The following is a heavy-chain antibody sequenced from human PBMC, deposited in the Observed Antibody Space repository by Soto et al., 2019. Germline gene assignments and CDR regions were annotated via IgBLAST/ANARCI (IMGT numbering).Heavy chain of an antibody. CDR2: ISSSGSTI. V-gene: IGHV3-48*03. Sequence: ESGGGLVQPGGSLRLSCAASGFTFSSYEMNWVRQAPGKGLEWVSYISSSGSTIYYADSVKGRFTISRDNAKNSLYLQMNSLRAEDTAVYYCARDGALLWFGELLRDYYYGMDVW. CDR1: GFTFSSYE. D-gene: IGHD3-10*01. CDR3: ARDGALLWFGELLRDYYYGMDV. J-gene: IGHJ6*01.